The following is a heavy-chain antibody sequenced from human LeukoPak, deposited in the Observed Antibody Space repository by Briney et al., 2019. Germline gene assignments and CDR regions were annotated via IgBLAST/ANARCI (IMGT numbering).Heavy chain of an antibody. CDR3: ARGDSSSWAYYYYYYYMDV. V-gene: IGHV1-2*02. Sequence: ASVKVSCKASGYTFTGYYMHWVRQAPGQGLEWMGWINPHSGGTNYAQKFQGRVTMTRDTSISTAYMELSRLRSDDTAVYYCARGDSSSWAYYYYYYYMDVWGKGTTVTVSS. D-gene: IGHD6-13*01. CDR1: GYTFTGYY. J-gene: IGHJ6*03. CDR2: INPHSGGT.